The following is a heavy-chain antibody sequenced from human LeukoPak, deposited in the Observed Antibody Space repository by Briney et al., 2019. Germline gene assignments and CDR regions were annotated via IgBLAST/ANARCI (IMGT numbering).Heavy chain of an antibody. J-gene: IGHJ4*02. CDR3: AKGHDVLTGYYLDY. Sequence: GGSLRLSCAGSGFTFTDYVMTWVRQAPGMGLEWVSAISGAGGSTYYADSVKGRFTISRDNSKNTLYLQMNSLRAEDTDLYYCAKGHDVLTGYYLDYWGQGTLVTVSS. V-gene: IGHV3-23*01. D-gene: IGHD3-9*01. CDR2: ISGAGGST. CDR1: GFTFTDYV.